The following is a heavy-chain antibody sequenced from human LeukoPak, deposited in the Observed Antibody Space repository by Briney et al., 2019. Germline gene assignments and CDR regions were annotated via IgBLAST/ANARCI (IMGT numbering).Heavy chain of an antibody. J-gene: IGHJ3*02. CDR2: IWYDGSNK. D-gene: IGHD1-26*01. CDR3: ARDRLQWEPNDAFDI. Sequence: GGSLRLSCAASGFTFSSYGMHWVRQAPGKGLEWVAVIWYDGSNKYYADSVKGRFTISRDNSKNTLYLQMNSLRAEDTAVYYCARDRLQWEPNDAFDIWGQGTMVTVSS. CDR1: GFTFSSYG. V-gene: IGHV3-33*01.